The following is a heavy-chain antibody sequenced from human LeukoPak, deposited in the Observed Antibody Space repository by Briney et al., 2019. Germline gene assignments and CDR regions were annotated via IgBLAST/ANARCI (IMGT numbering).Heavy chain of an antibody. Sequence: ASVKVSCKASGYTFTGYYMHWVRPAPGQGLAWMGWINPNSGSTNYAQKFQGRVTMTRDTSISTAYMELSRLRSDDTAVYDCAREDYDILTGTKYYFDYWGQGTLVTVSS. CDR3: AREDYDILTGTKYYFDY. CDR2: INPNSGST. V-gene: IGHV1-2*02. J-gene: IGHJ4*02. D-gene: IGHD3-9*01. CDR1: GYTFTGYY.